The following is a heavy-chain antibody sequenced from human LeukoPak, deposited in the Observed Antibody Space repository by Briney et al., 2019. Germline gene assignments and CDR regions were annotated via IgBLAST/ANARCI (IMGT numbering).Heavy chain of an antibody. CDR3: AKDSSGYLIPDNWFDP. D-gene: IGHD3-22*01. CDR1: GYTFTGYY. Sequence: ASVKVSCKASGYTFTGYYMHWVRQAPGQGLEWMGWINPNSGGTNYAQKFQGRVTMTRDTSISTAYMELSRLRSVDTAVYYCAKDSSGYLIPDNWFDPWGQGTLVTVSS. J-gene: IGHJ5*02. CDR2: INPNSGGT. V-gene: IGHV1-2*02.